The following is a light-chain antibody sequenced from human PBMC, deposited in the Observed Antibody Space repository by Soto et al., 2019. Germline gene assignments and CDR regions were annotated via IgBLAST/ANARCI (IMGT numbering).Light chain of an antibody. CDR3: QQYGSSPPT. V-gene: IGKV3-20*01. Sequence: EIVLTQSPGTLSFSPGERATLSCRASQSVSSDSLAWCQQKPGQAPRLLIYGASSRATGIPDRFSGSGSGTDFTLTVSRLEPEDFAVFYCQQYGSSPPTFGQGTKVEIK. J-gene: IGKJ2*01. CDR1: QSVSSDS. CDR2: GAS.